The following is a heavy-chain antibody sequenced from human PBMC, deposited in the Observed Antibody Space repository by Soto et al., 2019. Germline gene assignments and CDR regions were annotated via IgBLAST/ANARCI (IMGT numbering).Heavy chain of an antibody. V-gene: IGHV6-1*01. CDR2: TYCRSKWYN. CDR1: GDGVSSSSVT. D-gene: IGHD1-26*01. J-gene: IGHJ5*01. CDR3: VRLIGNSWLDF. Sequence: PSQTLSLTCAISGDGVSSSSVTWNWIRHSPSRGLEWLGRTYCRSKWYNDYAESVKSRITINPDTSKNQFSLHLNSVTPEDTAVYYCVRLIGNSWLDFWGQGTLVTVSS.